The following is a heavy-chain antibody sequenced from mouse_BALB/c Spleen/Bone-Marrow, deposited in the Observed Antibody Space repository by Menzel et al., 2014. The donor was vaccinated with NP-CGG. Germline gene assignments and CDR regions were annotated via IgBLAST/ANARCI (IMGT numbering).Heavy chain of an antibody. CDR3: TTLARNNFDY. D-gene: IGHD3-1*01. CDR2: IYPGNSDT. Sequence: EVKLMESGTVPAKPGAAVKMSCKASGYTFSNYWMHWVKRRPGQGLGWIGTIYPGNSDTTYNQNFKGKAKLTAVTSTSTAYMELSSLTNEDSAVYYCTTLARNNFDYWGQGTTLTVSS. V-gene: IGHV1-5*01. J-gene: IGHJ2*01. CDR1: GYTFSNYW.